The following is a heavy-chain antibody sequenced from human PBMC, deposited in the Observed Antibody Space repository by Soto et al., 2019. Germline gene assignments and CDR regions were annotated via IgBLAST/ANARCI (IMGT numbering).Heavy chain of an antibody. Sequence: GGSLRLSCAASGFTFSSYAMSWVRQAPGKGLEWVSAISGSGGSTYYADSVKGRFTISRDNSKNTLYLQMNSLRAEDTAVYYCAKDIAARRTTYGMDVWGQGTTVTVSS. CDR3: AKDIAARRTTYGMDV. CDR2: ISGSGGST. CDR1: GFTFSSYA. D-gene: IGHD6-6*01. J-gene: IGHJ6*02. V-gene: IGHV3-23*01.